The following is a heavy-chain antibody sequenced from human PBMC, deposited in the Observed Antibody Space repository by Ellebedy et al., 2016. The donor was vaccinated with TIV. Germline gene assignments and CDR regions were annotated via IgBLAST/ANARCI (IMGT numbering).Heavy chain of an antibody. CDR2: INPNSGGT. D-gene: IGHD3-22*01. CDR3: ARHGGYYDSSGPYALDM. CDR1: RYTFTGYY. V-gene: IGHV1-2*02. J-gene: IGHJ3*02. Sequence: AASVKVSCKASRYTFTGYYVHWVRQAPGQGLEWMGWINPNSGGTNYAQKFQGRFTMTRDTSISTVYMELSRVNSDDTAVYYCARHGGYYDSSGPYALDMWGQGTMVTVSS.